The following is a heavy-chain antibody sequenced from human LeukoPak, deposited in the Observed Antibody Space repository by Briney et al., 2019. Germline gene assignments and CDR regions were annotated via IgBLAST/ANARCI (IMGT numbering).Heavy chain of an antibody. CDR2: IYYSGST. CDR3: ARGGMITFGGVIVKPYDY. CDR1: GGSISSYY. Sequence: SETLSLTCTVSGGSISSYYWSWIRQPPGKGLEWIGYIYYSGSTNYIPSLKSRVTISVDTSKNQFSLKLSSVTAADTAVYYCARGGMITFGGVIVKPYDYWGQGTLVTVSS. D-gene: IGHD3-16*02. J-gene: IGHJ4*02. V-gene: IGHV4-59*01.